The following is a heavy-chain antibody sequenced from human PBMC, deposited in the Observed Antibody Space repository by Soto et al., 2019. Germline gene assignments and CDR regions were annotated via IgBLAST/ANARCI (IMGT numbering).Heavy chain of an antibody. CDR2: IDWDDDK. CDR1: GFSLSTSGMC. J-gene: IGHJ5*02. Sequence: SGPRLVNPTQTLTLTCTSSGFSLSTSGMCVSWIRQPPGKALEWLALIDWDDDKYYSTSLKTRLTISKDTSKNQVVLTMTNMDPVDTATYYCARSRPYCTNGVCYRGYNWFDPWGQGTLVTVSS. D-gene: IGHD2-8*01. CDR3: ARSRPYCTNGVCYRGYNWFDP. V-gene: IGHV2-70*01.